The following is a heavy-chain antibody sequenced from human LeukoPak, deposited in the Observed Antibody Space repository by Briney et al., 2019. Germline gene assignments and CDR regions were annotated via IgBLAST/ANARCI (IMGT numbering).Heavy chain of an antibody. J-gene: IGHJ6*02. Sequence: GGPLTLTCAASGCTFSNYAMHWVRQAPGKGLEYVSAISSNGGTTYYANSVKGRFTISRDNSNNTLYLQMGSLRDEDMAVYYCARGSSGYVLISVWGQETTVTVSS. CDR3: ARGSSGYVLISV. V-gene: IGHV3-64*01. CDR2: ISSNGGTT. D-gene: IGHD5-18*01. CDR1: GCTFSNYA.